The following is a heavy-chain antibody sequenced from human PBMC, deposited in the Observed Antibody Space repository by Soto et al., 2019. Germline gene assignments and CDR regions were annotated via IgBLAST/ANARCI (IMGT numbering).Heavy chain of an antibody. CDR3: ARFRGWYVPPAAFDI. CDR1: GFTVSSNY. V-gene: IGHV3-66*01. Sequence: EVQLVESGGGLVQPGGSLRLSCAASGFTVSSNYMSWVRQAPGKGLEWVSVIYSGGSTYYADSVKGSFTISRDNSKNTLYLQMNSLRAEDAAVYYCARFRGWYVPPAAFDIWGQGTMVTVSS. J-gene: IGHJ3*02. D-gene: IGHD6-19*01. CDR2: IYSGGST.